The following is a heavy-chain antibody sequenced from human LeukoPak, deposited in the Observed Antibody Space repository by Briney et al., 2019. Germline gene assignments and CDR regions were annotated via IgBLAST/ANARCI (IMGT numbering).Heavy chain of an antibody. V-gene: IGHV3-74*03. CDR1: GFTFSNYW. J-gene: IGHJ4*02. CDR3: ARGLTDLADFDY. CDR2: IDNAGSIT. Sequence: GGSLRLSCAASGFTFSNYWIHWVRQAPGKGLVWVSRIDNAGSITTYADSVKGRFTISRDNAENTLYLQMNSLRAEDTAVYYCARGLTDLADFDYWGQGTLVTVSS. D-gene: IGHD3-16*01.